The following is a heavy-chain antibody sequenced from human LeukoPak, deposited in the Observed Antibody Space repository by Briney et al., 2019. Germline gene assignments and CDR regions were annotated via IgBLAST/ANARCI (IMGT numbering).Heavy chain of an antibody. J-gene: IGHJ4*02. D-gene: IGHD3-16*01. Sequence: GGSLRLSCAASGFTFSSYEMNWVRQAPGKGLEWVSYISSSGSTIYYADSVKGRFTISRDNAKNSLYLQMNSLRAEDTAVYYCARGLCVRGGDNKREGILPFDYWGQGTLVTVSS. CDR3: ARGLCVRGGDNKREGILPFDY. CDR1: GFTFSSYE. V-gene: IGHV3-48*03. CDR2: ISSSGSTI.